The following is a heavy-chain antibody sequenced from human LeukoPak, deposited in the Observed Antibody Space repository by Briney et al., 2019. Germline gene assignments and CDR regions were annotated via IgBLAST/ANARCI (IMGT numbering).Heavy chain of an antibody. V-gene: IGHV3-23*01. CDR1: GFTFSNYG. D-gene: IGHD3-10*01. Sequence: GGSLRLSCAASGFTFSNYGMSWVRQAPGKGLEWVSAISGSGDSTYYADSVKGRFTSSRDNSKNTLYLQMNSLRAEDTAVYYCAKSRSYTVRDAFETWGQGTKVTVSS. J-gene: IGHJ3*02. CDR2: ISGSGDST. CDR3: AKSRSYTVRDAFET.